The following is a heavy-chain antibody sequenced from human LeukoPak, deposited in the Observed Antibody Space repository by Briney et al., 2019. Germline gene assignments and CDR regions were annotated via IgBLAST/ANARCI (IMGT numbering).Heavy chain of an antibody. J-gene: IGHJ4*02. Sequence: SGGSLRLSCAASGFTFSSYAMSWVRQAPGKGLEWVSAISGSGGSTYYADSVKGRFTISRDNSKNTLYLQMNSLRAEDTAVCYCAKDRIYYDSSGLTHDYWGQGTLVTVSA. CDR1: GFTFSSYA. D-gene: IGHD3-22*01. CDR2: ISGSGGST. V-gene: IGHV3-23*01. CDR3: AKDRIYYDSSGLTHDY.